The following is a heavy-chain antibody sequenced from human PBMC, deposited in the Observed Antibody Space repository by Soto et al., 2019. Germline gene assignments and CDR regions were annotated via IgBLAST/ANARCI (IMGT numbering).Heavy chain of an antibody. CDR3: TRGQAGPYGLDV. CDR1: GFTLSSYW. Sequence: EVQLVESGGGLVQPGGSLRLSCEASGFTLSSYWMHWVRQAPGKGLVWVSRISREGSSTAYADFVKGRFTISRDNAKNTLNLQMNSLRAEDTAVYYCTRGQAGPYGLDVWGQGTTVTVSS. V-gene: IGHV3-74*01. J-gene: IGHJ6*02. CDR2: ISREGSST.